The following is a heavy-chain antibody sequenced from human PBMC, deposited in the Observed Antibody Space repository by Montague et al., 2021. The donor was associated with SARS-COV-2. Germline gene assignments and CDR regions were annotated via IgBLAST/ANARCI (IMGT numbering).Heavy chain of an antibody. CDR3: TSGREGNYNVMDV. V-gene: IGHV6-1*01. Sequence: CAISGDSVSSSSATWNWVRQSPSRGLEWLGRTYYTSKWYNDCAVXXRGRVTINPDTSKNQFSLQLNSVTPEDTAIYYCTSGREGNYNVMDVWGQGTTVTVSS. CDR2: TYYTSKWYN. J-gene: IGHJ6*02. D-gene: IGHD1-1*01. CDR1: GDSVSSSSAT.